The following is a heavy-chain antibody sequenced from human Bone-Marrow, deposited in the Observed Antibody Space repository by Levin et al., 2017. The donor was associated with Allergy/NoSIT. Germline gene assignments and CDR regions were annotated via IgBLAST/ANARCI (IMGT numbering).Heavy chain of an antibody. Sequence: ETLSLTCAVSGGSITSGDSYWTWVRQAPGTGLEWVSSIGDSGGNTYYADSVKGRFTISRDNSKDTLYLQMNSLRAEDTALYYWSKDRDRYGWDFNYWGQGTLVTVSS. J-gene: IGHJ4*02. CDR1: GGSITSGDSY. CDR3: SKDRDRYGWDFNY. CDR2: IGDSGGNT. D-gene: IGHD5-18*01. V-gene: IGHV3-23*01.